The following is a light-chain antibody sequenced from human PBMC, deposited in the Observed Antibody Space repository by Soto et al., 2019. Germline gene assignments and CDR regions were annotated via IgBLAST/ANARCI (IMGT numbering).Light chain of an antibody. CDR2: EVT. V-gene: IGLV2-8*01. J-gene: IGLJ1*01. Sequence: QSVLALPPSASGSPGQSVTFSCTGTSSDIGDYNYVSWYQQHPGKAPKLMIYEVTKRPSGVPDRFSGSKSGNTASLTISGLQTEDEADYYCCSYAGRYTYVFGTGTKVTVL. CDR1: SSDIGDYNY. CDR3: CSYAGRYTYV.